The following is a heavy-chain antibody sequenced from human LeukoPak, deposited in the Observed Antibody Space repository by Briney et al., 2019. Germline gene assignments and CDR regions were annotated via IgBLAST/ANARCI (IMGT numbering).Heavy chain of an antibody. V-gene: IGHV3-23*01. CDR1: GFTFSSYA. Sequence: GGSLRLSCTASGFTFSSYAMSWVRQAPGKGREWVSAISGSGGSTYYADSVKGRFTISRDNSKNTLYLQMNSLRAEDTAVYYCAKYTDYGGNCDYWGQGTLVSVSS. J-gene: IGHJ4*02. D-gene: IGHD4-23*01. CDR3: AKYTDYGGNCDY. CDR2: ISGSGGST.